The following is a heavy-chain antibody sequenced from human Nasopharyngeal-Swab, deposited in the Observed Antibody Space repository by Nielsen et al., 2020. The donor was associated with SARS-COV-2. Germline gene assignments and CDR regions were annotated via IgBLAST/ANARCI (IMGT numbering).Heavy chain of an antibody. Sequence: GSLRLSCAVYGGSFSGYYWSWIRQPPGKGLEWIGEINHSGNTNYNPSLKSRVTISVDTSKNQFSLKLSSVTAADTAVYYCARHSSGSYYNYYYGMDVWGQGTTVTVSS. D-gene: IGHD1-26*01. V-gene: IGHV4-34*01. J-gene: IGHJ6*02. CDR2: INHSGNT. CDR3: ARHSSGSYYNYYYGMDV. CDR1: GGSFSGYY.